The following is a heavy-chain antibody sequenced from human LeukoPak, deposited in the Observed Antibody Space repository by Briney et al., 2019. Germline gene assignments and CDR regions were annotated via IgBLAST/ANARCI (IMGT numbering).Heavy chain of an antibody. CDR3: ARDRKYGSESLRRLDY. CDR2: ISYSGNT. V-gene: IGHV4-30-4*01. D-gene: IGHD3-10*01. Sequence: SQTLSLTCTVSGGSISSGGYYWSWIRQPPGKGLEWIGYISYSGNTYYNPSLKSRVTISVDTSKNQFSLKLSSVTVADTAVYYCARDRKYGSESLRRLDYWGQGTLVTVSS. CDR1: GGSISSGGYY. J-gene: IGHJ4*02.